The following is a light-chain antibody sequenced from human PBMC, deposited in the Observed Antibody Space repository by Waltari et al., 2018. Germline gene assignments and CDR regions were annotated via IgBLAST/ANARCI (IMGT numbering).Light chain of an antibody. CDR2: GAS. V-gene: IGKV3-15*01. CDR3: QQYDDWLWT. J-gene: IGKJ1*01. CDR1: QSVTSN. Sequence: EIVVTQSPATLSVSLGDRATLSCRASQSVTSNLAWYQQKPGQAPRLVIYGASIRATGIPDRCSGSGSGTEFTLTISSLQSEDLAVYYCQQYDDWLWTFGQGTKVEIK.